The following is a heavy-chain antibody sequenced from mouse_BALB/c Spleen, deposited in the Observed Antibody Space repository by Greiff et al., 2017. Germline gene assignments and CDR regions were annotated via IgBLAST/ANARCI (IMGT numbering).Heavy chain of an antibody. V-gene: IGHV1-14*01. J-gene: IGHJ4*01. CDR2: INPYNDGT. CDR1: GYTFTSYV. CDR3: ARGVHGPNLGLSLYYYAMDY. D-gene: IGHD3-1*01. Sequence: EVQLQQSGPELVKPGASVKMSCKASGYTFTSYVMHWVKQKPGQGLEWIGYINPYNDGTKYNEKFKGKATLTSDKSSSTAYMELSSLTSEDSEVYYCARGVHGPNLGLSLYYYAMDYWGQGTSVTVSS.